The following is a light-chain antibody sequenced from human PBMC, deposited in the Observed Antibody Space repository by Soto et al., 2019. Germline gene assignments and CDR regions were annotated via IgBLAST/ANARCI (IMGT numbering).Light chain of an antibody. CDR2: DVS. CDR1: GSDVGGYRY. V-gene: IGLV2-14*01. CDR3: DSYTSSSSYV. Sequence: QSVLTQPASVSGSPGQSITISCTGTGSDVGGYRYVSWYQQHPGEAPKLMIYDVSNRPSGVSDRFSGSKSGNTASLTISGLQSEDEADYYCDSYTSSSSYVFGTGTKVTVL. J-gene: IGLJ1*01.